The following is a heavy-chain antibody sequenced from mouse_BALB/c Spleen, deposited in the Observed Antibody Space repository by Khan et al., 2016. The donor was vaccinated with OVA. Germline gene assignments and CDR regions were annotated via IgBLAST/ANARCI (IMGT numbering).Heavy chain of an antibody. CDR2: IDPANGDT. CDR1: GFNIKDTY. V-gene: IGHV14-3*02. D-gene: IGHD2-1*01. Sequence: EVQLQQSGAELVKPGASVKLSCTASGFNIKDTYIHWVTERPEEGPEWIVRIDPANGDTSYAPQFQGKATITAATSYNTAYLQLSSLTSDAPSVSYCATPYGSAFTDWGQGTLVTVCA. J-gene: IGHJ3*01. CDR3: ATPYGSAFTD.